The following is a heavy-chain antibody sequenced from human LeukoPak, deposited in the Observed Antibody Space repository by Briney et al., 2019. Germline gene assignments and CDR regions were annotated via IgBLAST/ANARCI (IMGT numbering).Heavy chain of an antibody. CDR2: IYYSGST. Sequence: SETLSLTCTVSGGSISSYYWSWIRQPPGKGLEWIGYIYYSGSTNYNPSLKSRVTISVDTSKNQFSLKLSSVTAADTAVYYCARAVVGATTPDYWGQGTLVTVSS. D-gene: IGHD1-26*01. CDR3: ARAVVGATTPDY. V-gene: IGHV4-59*01. CDR1: GGSISSYY. J-gene: IGHJ4*02.